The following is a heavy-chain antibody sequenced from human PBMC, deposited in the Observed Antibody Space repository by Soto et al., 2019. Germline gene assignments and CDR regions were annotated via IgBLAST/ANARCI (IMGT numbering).Heavy chain of an antibody. Sequence: PSETLSLTCAVYGGSFSSYYWSWIRQPPGKGLEWIGYIYYSGSTNYNPSLKSRVTISVDTSKNQFSLKLSSVTAADTAVYYCARRWITMVRGYYYYYMDVWGKGTTVTVSS. CDR2: IYYSGST. V-gene: IGHV4-59*08. D-gene: IGHD3-10*01. CDR3: ARRWITMVRGYYYYYMDV. CDR1: GGSFSSYY. J-gene: IGHJ6*03.